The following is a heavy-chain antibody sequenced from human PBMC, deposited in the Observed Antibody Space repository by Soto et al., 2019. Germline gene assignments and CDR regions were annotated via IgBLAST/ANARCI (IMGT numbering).Heavy chain of an antibody. CDR3: ARDPPATRHGMDV. V-gene: IGHV3-53*01. J-gene: IGHJ6*02. CDR2: IYSGGST. CDR1: GFTVSSNY. Sequence: GGSLRLSCAASGFTVSSNYMSWVRQAPGKGLEWVSVIYSGGSTYYADSVRGRFTISRDNSKNTLYLQMKSLRAEDTAVYYCARDPPATRHGMDVWGQGTTVTVPS.